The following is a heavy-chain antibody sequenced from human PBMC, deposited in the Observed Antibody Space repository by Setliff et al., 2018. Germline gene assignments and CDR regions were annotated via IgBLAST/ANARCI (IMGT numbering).Heavy chain of an antibody. J-gene: IGHJ5*02. CDR2: INHSGST. V-gene: IGHV4-34*01. CDR1: GGSFSGYY. Sequence: SETLSLTCAVYGGSFSGYYWSWIRQPPGKGLEWIGEINHSGSTNYNPSLKSRVTISVDTSKNQFSLKLSSVTAADTAVYYCATAIVATANNWFDPWGQGTLVTVSS. CDR3: ATAIVATANNWFDP. D-gene: IGHD5-12*01.